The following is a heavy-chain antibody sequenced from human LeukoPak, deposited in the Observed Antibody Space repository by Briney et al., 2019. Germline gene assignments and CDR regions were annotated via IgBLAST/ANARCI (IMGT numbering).Heavy chain of an antibody. V-gene: IGHV4-59*12. Sequence: SETLSLTCTVSGGSISSYYWSWIRQPPGKGLEWIGYIYYSGSTNYNPSLKSRVTISVDTSKNQFSLKLSSVTAADTAVYYCARPRGYSYGYVDYRGQGTLVTVSS. CDR3: ARPRGYSYGYVDY. D-gene: IGHD5-18*01. CDR1: GGSISSYY. CDR2: IYYSGST. J-gene: IGHJ4*02.